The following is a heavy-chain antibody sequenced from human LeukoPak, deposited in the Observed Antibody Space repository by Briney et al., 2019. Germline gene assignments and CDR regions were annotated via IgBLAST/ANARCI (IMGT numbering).Heavy chain of an antibody. J-gene: IGHJ4*02. CDR1: GYSFTSYW. CDR3: ARRQYYGSGSYYYFDY. D-gene: IGHD3-10*01. Sequence: GESLQISCKGSGYSFTSYWIGWGRQMPGKGLEWMGIIYPGDSDTRYSPSFQGQVTISADKSISTAYLQWSSLKASDTAMYYCARRQYYGSGSYYYFDYWGQGTLVTVSS. V-gene: IGHV5-51*01. CDR2: IYPGDSDT.